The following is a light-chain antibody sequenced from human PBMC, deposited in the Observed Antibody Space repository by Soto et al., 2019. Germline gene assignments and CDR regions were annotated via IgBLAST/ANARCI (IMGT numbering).Light chain of an antibody. Sequence: QSALTQPPSASGSPGQSVTISCTGTSSDVGGYNSVSWYQQHPGKAPKLMTYEVSKRPSGVPDRFSGSKSGNTASLTVSGLQAEDEADYYCSSYAGSNNYVFRTGTKVTVL. CDR2: EVS. V-gene: IGLV2-8*01. J-gene: IGLJ1*01. CDR1: SSDVGGYNS. CDR3: SSYAGSNNYV.